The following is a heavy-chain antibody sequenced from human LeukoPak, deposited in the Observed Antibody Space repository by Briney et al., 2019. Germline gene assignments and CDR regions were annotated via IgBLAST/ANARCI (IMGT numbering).Heavy chain of an antibody. Sequence: ASVKVSCKASGYTFTGYYMHWVRQAPGQGLEWMGWINPNSGGTNYAQKFQGRVTMTRDTSISTAYMELSRLRSDDTAVYYCARDLQTWEQYYFDYWGQGTLVTVSS. D-gene: IGHD1-26*01. J-gene: IGHJ4*02. CDR1: GYTFTGYY. V-gene: IGHV1-2*02. CDR3: ARDLQTWEQYYFDY. CDR2: INPNSGGT.